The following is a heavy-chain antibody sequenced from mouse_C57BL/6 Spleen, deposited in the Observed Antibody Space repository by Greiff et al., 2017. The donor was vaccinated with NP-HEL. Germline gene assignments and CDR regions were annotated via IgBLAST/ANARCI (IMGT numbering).Heavy chain of an antibody. CDR1: GFTFSDYG. J-gene: IGHJ3*01. CDR3: ASSDYDGPGFAY. CDR2: ISNLAYSI. V-gene: IGHV5-15*01. D-gene: IGHD2-4*01. Sequence: EVKLVESGGGLVQPGGSLKLSCAASGFTFSDYGMAWVRQAPRKGPEWVAFISNLAYSIYYADTVTGRFTISRENAKNTLYLEMSSLRSEDTAMYYCASSDYDGPGFAYWGQGTLVTVSA.